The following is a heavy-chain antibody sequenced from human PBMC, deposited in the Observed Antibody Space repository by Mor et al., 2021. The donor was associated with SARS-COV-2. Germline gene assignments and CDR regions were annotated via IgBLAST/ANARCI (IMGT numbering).Heavy chain of an antibody. V-gene: IGHV1-46*01. CDR2: INPSGGST. D-gene: IGHD6-13*01. J-gene: IGHJ1*01. CDR1: DTTTTGF. Sequence: DTTTTGFLIWGRQAPGQGLEWMGIINPSGGSTSYAQKFQGRVTMTRDTSTSTVYMELSSLRSEDTAVYYCARDNSSSGEYFQHWGQG. CDR3: ARDNSSSGEYFQH.